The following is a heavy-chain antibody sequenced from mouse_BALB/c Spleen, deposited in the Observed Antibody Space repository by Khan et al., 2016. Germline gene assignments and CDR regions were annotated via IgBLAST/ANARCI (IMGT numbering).Heavy chain of an antibody. J-gene: IGHJ2*01. Sequence: EVQLQESGPGLVKPSQSLSLTCTVTGYSITSDYAWNWIRQFPGNKLEWMGYIRYSGSTTYNQSLKSRISITRDTSKNQFFLQLNSVATEDTSTYYGTSNYGSSYFDSWGQVTTLTVSS. CDR2: IRYSGST. D-gene: IGHD1-1*01. V-gene: IGHV3-2*02. CDR1: GYSITSDYA. CDR3: TSNYGSSYFDS.